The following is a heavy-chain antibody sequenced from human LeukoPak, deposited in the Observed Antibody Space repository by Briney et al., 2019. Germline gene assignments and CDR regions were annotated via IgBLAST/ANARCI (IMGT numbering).Heavy chain of an antibody. V-gene: IGHV3-7*01. CDR2: MNQDGNGR. J-gene: IGHJ5*02. Sequence: GGSLRLSCTASGFTFSTYWMSWVRQAPGKGLEWVASMNQDGNGRHYSDSVKGRFTISRDNAKNSVSLQMNSLRVEDTALYYYTREGRVGGSLVAWGQGTLVTVSS. CDR3: TREGRVGGSLVA. D-gene: IGHD1-26*01. CDR1: GFTFSTYW.